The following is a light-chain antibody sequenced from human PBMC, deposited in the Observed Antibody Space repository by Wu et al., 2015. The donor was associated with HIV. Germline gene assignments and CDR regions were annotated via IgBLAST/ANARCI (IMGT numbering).Light chain of an antibody. CDR1: QSVNSK. Sequence: EVVMTQFPATLSVSAGDRATLSCRASQSVNSKIAWYQQKPGQAPRLLVYGPSTRATGVPARFTGSGSGTDFTLTITSLQSEDFAVYFCQQYNYWPSFGGGTKVE. J-gene: IGKJ4*01. V-gene: IGKV3-15*01. CDR2: GPS. CDR3: QQYNYWPS.